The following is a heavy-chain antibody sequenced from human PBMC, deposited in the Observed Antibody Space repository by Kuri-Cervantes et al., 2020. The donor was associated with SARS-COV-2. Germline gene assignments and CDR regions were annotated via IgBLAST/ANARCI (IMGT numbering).Heavy chain of an antibody. CDR1: GGSISSGSYY. CDR2: IYYSGST. Sequence: SETLSLTCTVSGGSISSGSYYWSWIRQPAGKGLEWIGRIYYSGSTNYNPSLKSRVTISVDTSKNQFSLKLSSVTAADTAVYYCARGGYSYSAYFDYWGQGTLVTVSS. D-gene: IGHD5-18*01. J-gene: IGHJ4*02. V-gene: IGHV4-61*10. CDR3: ARGGYSYSAYFDY.